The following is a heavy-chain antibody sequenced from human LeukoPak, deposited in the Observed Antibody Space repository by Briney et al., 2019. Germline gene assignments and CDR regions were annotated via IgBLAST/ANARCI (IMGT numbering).Heavy chain of an antibody. CDR3: AMSYDYVWGSKPFDY. CDR2: ISYDGSNK. CDR1: GFTFSSYA. D-gene: IGHD3-16*01. V-gene: IGHV3-30-3*01. Sequence: GGSLRLSCAASGFTFSSYAMHWVRQAPGKGLEWVAAISYDGSNKYYADSVKGRFTISRDNSKNTLCLQMNSLRAEDTAVYYCAMSYDYVWGSKPFDYWGQGTLVTVSS. J-gene: IGHJ4*02.